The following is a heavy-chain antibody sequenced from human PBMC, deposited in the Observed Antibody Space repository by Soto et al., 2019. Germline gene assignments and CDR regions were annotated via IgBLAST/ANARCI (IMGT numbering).Heavy chain of an antibody. Sequence: PGESLKISCNVSGYSFMNYWIGWVRQMPGKGLEWMGIIYPTDSDTRYSPSFQGQVTISADKSISAAYLQWSSLKASDTAIYYCARQDSYCGDDGCYSNAFDIWGQGTQVTVSS. CDR2: IYPTDSDT. J-gene: IGHJ3*02. V-gene: IGHV5-51*01. D-gene: IGHD2-15*01. CDR3: ARQDSYCGDDGCYSNAFDI. CDR1: GYSFMNYW.